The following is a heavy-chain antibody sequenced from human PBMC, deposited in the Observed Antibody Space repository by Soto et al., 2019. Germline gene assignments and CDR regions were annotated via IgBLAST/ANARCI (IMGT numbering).Heavy chain of an antibody. Sequence: GGSLRLSCASSGFTFNNYAMSWVRQAPGKGLQWVSAISGSGDTTYYADSVKGRFTISRDNSKKTLYLQMNGLRAEDTAVYYCAKDQTAMTTFDFWGQGALVTVSS. V-gene: IGHV3-23*01. J-gene: IGHJ4*02. CDR2: ISGSGDTT. CDR3: AKDQTAMTTFDF. D-gene: IGHD4-17*01. CDR1: GFTFNNYA.